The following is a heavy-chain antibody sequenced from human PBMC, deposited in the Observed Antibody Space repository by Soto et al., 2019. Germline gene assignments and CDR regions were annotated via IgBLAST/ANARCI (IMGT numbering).Heavy chain of an antibody. J-gene: IGHJ4*02. CDR1: GGSISTSNW. V-gene: IGHV4-4*02. Sequence: QVQLQESGPGLVKPSGTLSLTCAVSGGSISTSNWWSWVRQPPGKGLEWIGEVYRTGSTNYNPSLESRLTRSVDRSKNQFSLKLTSLTAADTAVYYWARARATIAAAAIFDCWGQGTLVTVSS. CDR3: ARARATIAAAAIFDC. D-gene: IGHD6-13*01. CDR2: VYRTGST.